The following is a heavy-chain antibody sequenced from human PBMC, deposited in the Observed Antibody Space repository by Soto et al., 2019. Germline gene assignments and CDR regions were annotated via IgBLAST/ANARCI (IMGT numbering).Heavy chain of an antibody. D-gene: IGHD3-10*01. Sequence: EVQLVESGGGLVQPGGSLRLSCAASGFIFPNSWMNWVRQAPGKGLEWVANIKQDGSEKYYVDSVKGRFTISRDKAKTSVFLQMNSLRAEDTAVYYCVTSAPGYWGQGTLVTVSS. V-gene: IGHV3-7*01. J-gene: IGHJ4*02. CDR2: IKQDGSEK. CDR3: VTSAPGY. CDR1: GFIFPNSW.